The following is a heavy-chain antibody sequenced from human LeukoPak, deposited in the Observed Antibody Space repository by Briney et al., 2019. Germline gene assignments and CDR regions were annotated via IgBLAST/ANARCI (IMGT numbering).Heavy chain of an antibody. CDR2: IRAKTDGGTT. CDR3: TTIAAAGQIDY. D-gene: IGHD6-13*01. V-gene: IGHV3-15*01. CDR1: GFTFSSSA. Sequence: GGSLRLSCAASGFTFSSSAMNWVRQAPGKGLEWVGRIRAKTDGGTTDYAAPVKGRFTISRDDSKNTLYLQMNSLKTEDTAVYYCTTIAAAGQIDYWGQGTLVTVSS. J-gene: IGHJ4*02.